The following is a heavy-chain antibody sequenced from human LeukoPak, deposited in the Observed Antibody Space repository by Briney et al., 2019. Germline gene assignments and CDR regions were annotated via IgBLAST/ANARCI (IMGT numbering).Heavy chain of an antibody. D-gene: IGHD2-2*01. J-gene: IGHJ4*02. CDR1: GFTFSSYW. Sequence: PGGSLRPSCAASGFTFSSYWMSWVRQAPGKGLEWVANIKQDGSEKYYVDSVKGRFTISRDNAKNSLYLQMNSLRAEDTAVYYCARDRIVVVPAAGDYWGQGTLVTVSS. CDR2: IKQDGSEK. V-gene: IGHV3-7*01. CDR3: ARDRIVVVPAAGDY.